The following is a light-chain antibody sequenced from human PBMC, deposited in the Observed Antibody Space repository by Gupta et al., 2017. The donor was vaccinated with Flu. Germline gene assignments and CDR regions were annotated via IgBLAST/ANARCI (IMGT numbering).Light chain of an antibody. CDR2: LKSDGSH. CDR3: QTWGTGIWV. J-gene: IGLJ3*02. V-gene: IGLV4-69*01. CDR1: SGHSNYA. Sequence: QLVLTHSPSASASLGASVKLTCTLSSGHSNYAIAWHQQRPEKGPRYLMNLKSDGSHSKGDGIPDRFSGSSSGAARYLTISSLQSEDEAYYYCQTWGTGIWVFGGGTKLTVL.